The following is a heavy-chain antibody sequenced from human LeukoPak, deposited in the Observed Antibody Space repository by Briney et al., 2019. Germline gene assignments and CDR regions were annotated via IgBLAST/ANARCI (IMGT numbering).Heavy chain of an antibody. CDR3: ARDLTMMSAFDI. J-gene: IGHJ3*02. CDR1: GFTFSDYY. Sequence: GGSLRPSCAASGFTFSDYYMSWIRQAPGKGLEWVSYISSSGSTIYYADSVKGRFTISRDNAKNSLYLRMNSLRAEDTAVYYCARDLTMMSAFDIWGQGTMVTVSS. D-gene: IGHD3-22*01. V-gene: IGHV3-11*01. CDR2: ISSSGSTI.